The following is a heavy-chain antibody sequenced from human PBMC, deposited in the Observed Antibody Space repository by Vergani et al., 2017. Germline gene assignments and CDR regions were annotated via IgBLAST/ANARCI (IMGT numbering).Heavy chain of an antibody. D-gene: IGHD6-13*01. Sequence: QVQLVESGGGVVQPGRSLRLSCAASGFTFSSYGMHWVRQAPGKGLEWVAVIWYDGSNKYYADSVEGRFTISRDNSKNTLYLQMNSLRAEDTAVYYCARDLAAAAGFDYWGQGTLVTVSS. V-gene: IGHV3-33*01. J-gene: IGHJ4*02. CDR3: ARDLAAAAGFDY. CDR2: IWYDGSNK. CDR1: GFTFSSYG.